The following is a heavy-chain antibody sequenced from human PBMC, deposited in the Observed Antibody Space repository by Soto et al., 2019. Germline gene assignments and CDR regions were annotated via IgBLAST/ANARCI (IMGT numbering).Heavy chain of an antibody. CDR1: GFTFSGYG. J-gene: IGHJ4*02. V-gene: IGHV3-33*01. Sequence: QVHLVDSGGGVVQPGTSLRLSCAASGFTFSGYGMHWVRQAPGKGLEWVAIIWKDGSKKYYLDSVKGRFTISRDNSKNTVDLQMNRLRVEDSAVYYCVRDGVGVTTYFGYFDYWGQGVLVTVSS. CDR3: VRDGVGVTTYFGYFDY. CDR2: IWKDGSKK. D-gene: IGHD1-26*01.